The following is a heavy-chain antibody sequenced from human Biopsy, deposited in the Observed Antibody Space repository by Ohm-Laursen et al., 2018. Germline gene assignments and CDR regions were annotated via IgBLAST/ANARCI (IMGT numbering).Heavy chain of an antibody. J-gene: IGHJ4*02. Sequence: SVKVSCKPSGYNFISYSINWVRQAPGQGLEWMGWIRPLNGDTKYGQKFQDRVTMTTDTSTSTVYMELTSLRSDDTAVYYCAREEVTFGELIVSLDSWGQGTLVTVSS. D-gene: IGHD3-16*02. CDR3: AREEVTFGELIVSLDS. V-gene: IGHV1-18*01. CDR1: GYNFISYS. CDR2: IRPLNGDT.